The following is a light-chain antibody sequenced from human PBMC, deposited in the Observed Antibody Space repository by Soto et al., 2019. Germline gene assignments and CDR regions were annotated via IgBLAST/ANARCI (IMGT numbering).Light chain of an antibody. V-gene: IGKV1-5*03. Sequence: DIQMTQSPSTLSGSVGDRVTITCRASQTISSWLAWYQQKPGKAPKLLIYKASTLKSGVPSRLSGSGSGTEFTLTISSLQPDDFATYYCQHYNSYSEALGQGTKVDI. J-gene: IGKJ1*01. CDR3: QHYNSYSEA. CDR1: QTISSW. CDR2: KAS.